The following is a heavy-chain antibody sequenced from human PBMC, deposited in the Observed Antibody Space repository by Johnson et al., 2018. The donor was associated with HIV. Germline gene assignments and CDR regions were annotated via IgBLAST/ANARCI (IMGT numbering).Heavy chain of an antibody. CDR3: AKGITVAGMGDAFDI. Sequence: MLLVESGGGLVQPGGSLRLSCAASGITVSSNYMSWVRQTPGKGLEWVSVIYSGGSTYYADSVKGRFIISRDNSKNTLYLQMNSLRDEDTALYYCAKGITVAGMGDAFDIWGQGTMVTVSS. CDR2: IYSGGST. V-gene: IGHV3-66*02. CDR1: GITVSSNY. J-gene: IGHJ3*02. D-gene: IGHD6-19*01.